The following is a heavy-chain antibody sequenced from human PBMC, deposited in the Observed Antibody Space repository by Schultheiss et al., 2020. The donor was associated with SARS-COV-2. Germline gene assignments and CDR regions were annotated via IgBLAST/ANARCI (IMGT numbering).Heavy chain of an antibody. V-gene: IGHV3-30*01. J-gene: IGHJ4*02. CDR3: ARDWTGYYGNYFDY. Sequence: GGSLRLSCAASGFTFSSYAMHWVRQAPGKGLEWVAVISYDGSNKYYADSVKGRFTISRDNSKNTLYLQMNSLRAEDTAVYYCARDWTGYYGNYFDYWGQGAQVTVSS. CDR2: ISYDGSNK. CDR1: GFTFSSYA. D-gene: IGHD3/OR15-3a*01.